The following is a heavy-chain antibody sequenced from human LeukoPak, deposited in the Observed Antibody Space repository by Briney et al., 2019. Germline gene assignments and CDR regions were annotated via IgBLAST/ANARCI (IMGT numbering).Heavy chain of an antibody. CDR1: GFTFSSYS. J-gene: IGHJ5*02. V-gene: IGHV3-21*01. CDR3: ARDCGPDYYDSSGYYYDWFDP. CDR2: ISSSSSYI. D-gene: IGHD3-22*01. Sequence: KPGGSLRLSCAASGFTFSSYSMNWVRQAPGKGLEWVSSISSSSSYIYYADSVKGRFTISRDNAKNSLYLQMNSLRAEDTAVYYCARDCGPDYYDSSGYYYDWFDPRGQGTLVTVSS.